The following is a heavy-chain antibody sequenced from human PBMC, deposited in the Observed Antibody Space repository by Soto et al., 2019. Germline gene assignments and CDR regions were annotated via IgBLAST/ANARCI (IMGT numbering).Heavy chain of an antibody. Sequence: GGSLRLSCAASGFTFSSYAMSWVRQAPGKGLEWVSAISGSGGSTYYADSVKGRFTISRDNSKNTLYLQMNSLRAEDTAVYYCAKDKSGYSSGWYDYWGQGTLVTVSS. D-gene: IGHD6-19*01. CDR2: ISGSGGST. J-gene: IGHJ4*02. V-gene: IGHV3-23*01. CDR1: GFTFSSYA. CDR3: AKDKSGYSSGWYDY.